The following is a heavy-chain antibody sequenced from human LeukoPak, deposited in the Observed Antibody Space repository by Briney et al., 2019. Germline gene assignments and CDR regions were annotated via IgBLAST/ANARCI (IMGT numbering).Heavy chain of an antibody. CDR3: VTPVDGTSGAFDI. Sequence: SVKLSCKASGGTFSSYAISWVRQSPGQGLEWMGGIIPIFGTANYAQKFQGRVTITADKSTSTAYMELSSLRSEDTVVYYCVTPVDGTSGAFDIWGQGTMVTVSS. D-gene: IGHD6-19*01. J-gene: IGHJ3*02. CDR2: IIPIFGTA. CDR1: GGTFSSYA. V-gene: IGHV1-69*06.